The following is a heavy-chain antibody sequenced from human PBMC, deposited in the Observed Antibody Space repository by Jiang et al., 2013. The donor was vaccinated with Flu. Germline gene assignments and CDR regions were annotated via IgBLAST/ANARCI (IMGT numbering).Heavy chain of an antibody. CDR1: GFTFSDHY. V-gene: IGHV3-72*01. Sequence: VQLVESGGGLVQPGGSLRLSCAVSGFTFSDHYMDWVRQAPGKGLEWVGRTKHKAESYSTEYDASVKGRFTISRDDSMNSMSLQMNSLKTEDTAVYYCARGQGGPYSAFDNWGQGTPGHRLL. CDR3: ARGQGGPYSAFDN. CDR2: TKHKAESYST. D-gene: IGHD3-22*01. J-gene: IGHJ4*02.